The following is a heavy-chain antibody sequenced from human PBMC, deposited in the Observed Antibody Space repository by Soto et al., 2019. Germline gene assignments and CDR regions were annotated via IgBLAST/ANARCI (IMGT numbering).Heavy chain of an antibody. CDR1: GFTFSSYA. CDR3: VKAARPGDRVWLAHEWGEATLVPV. Sequence: GGWPRLSCPACGFTFSSYAMIWIRQAPGRGLEWVSGLWGNSGGIHYADSVKGRFSVSRDNSANSVYLQMNNLRVEDTAVYYCVKAARPGDRVWLAHEWGEATLVPVW. V-gene: IGHV3-23*01. D-gene: IGHD4-17*01. J-gene: IGHJ6*01. CDR2: LWGNSGGI.